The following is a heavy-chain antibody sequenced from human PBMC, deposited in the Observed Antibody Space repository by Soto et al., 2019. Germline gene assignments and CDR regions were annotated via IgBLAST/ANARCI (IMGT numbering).Heavy chain of an antibody. V-gene: IGHV3-23*01. CDR2: IISSGGST. Sequence: GGSLRLSCSASGFTVSTYTMGWVRLAPGKGLEWVSAIISSGGSTYYADSVKGRFTISRDNSKNTLYLQMNSLRAEDTALYYCAKELNYYGSGSYSSYFDYWGQGTLVTVSS. CDR1: GFTVSTYT. D-gene: IGHD3-10*01. CDR3: AKELNYYGSGSYSSYFDY. J-gene: IGHJ4*02.